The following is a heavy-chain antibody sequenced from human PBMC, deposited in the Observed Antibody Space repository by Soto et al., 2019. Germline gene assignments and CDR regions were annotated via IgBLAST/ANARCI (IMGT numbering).Heavy chain of an antibody. V-gene: IGHV3-33*01. Sequence: PGVSLRLSCPASGFTFSSYGMHWVRQAPGKGLEWVAVIWDDGSDKNYANPVKGRFTVSRDNSKNPLFLQMSSLRAEETAVYYCARDPQSNSDTSGYVGSWGPGTLVTVSS. CDR1: GFTFSSYG. CDR2: IWDDGSDK. D-gene: IGHD3-22*01. CDR3: ARDPQSNSDTSGYVGS. J-gene: IGHJ5*02.